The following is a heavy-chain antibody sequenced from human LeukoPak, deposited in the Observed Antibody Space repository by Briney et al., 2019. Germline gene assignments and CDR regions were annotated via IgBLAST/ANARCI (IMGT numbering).Heavy chain of an antibody. CDR2: ISSSSSYI. D-gene: IGHD2-15*01. CDR3: ARAPPVFCSGGSCYYYYMDV. J-gene: IGHJ6*03. CDR1: GFTFSSYS. Sequence: GGSLRLSCAASGFTFSSYSMNWVRQAPGKGLEWVSSISSSSSYIYYADSVKGRFTISRDNAKNSLYLQMSSLRAEDTAVYYCARAPPVFCSGGSCYYYYMDVWGKGTTVTVSS. V-gene: IGHV3-21*01.